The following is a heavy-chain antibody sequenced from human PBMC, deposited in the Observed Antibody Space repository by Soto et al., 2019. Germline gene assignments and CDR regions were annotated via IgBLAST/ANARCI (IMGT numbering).Heavy chain of an antibody. CDR3: ARLPDDFGDYASGNWFDP. CDR1: GVSISDRSCY. D-gene: IGHD4-17*01. V-gene: IGHV4-39*01. J-gene: IGHJ5*02. CDR2: IYYNGNT. Sequence: PSETLSLTCTVSGVSISDRSCYWGWIRQPPGKGLEWIASIYYNGNTYYNPSLKGRVTISVDPSKNQFSLKLTSVTAADTAVYYCARLPDDFGDYASGNWFDPCGQGTLVTVSS.